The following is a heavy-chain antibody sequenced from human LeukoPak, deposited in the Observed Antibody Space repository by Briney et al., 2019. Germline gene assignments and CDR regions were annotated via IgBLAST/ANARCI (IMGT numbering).Heavy chain of an antibody. J-gene: IGHJ4*02. CDR1: GFTFSSYA. D-gene: IGHD2-15*01. Sequence: PGGSLRLSCAVSGFTFSSYAMNWVRQAPGKGLEWVSGISGSGAGTYYADSVKGRFTIPRDNPKNTLSLQMNSLRAEDTAVYYCAKMVREFYSISYYFDYWGQGTLVTVSS. CDR3: AKMVREFYSISYYFDY. CDR2: ISGSGAGT. V-gene: IGHV3-23*01.